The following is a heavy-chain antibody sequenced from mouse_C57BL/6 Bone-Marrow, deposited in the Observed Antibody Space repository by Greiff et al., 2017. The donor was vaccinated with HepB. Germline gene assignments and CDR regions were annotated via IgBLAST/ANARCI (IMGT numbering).Heavy chain of an antibody. CDR2: ISSGGDYI. CDR3: TRYYYGSFYFDY. Sequence: EVHLVESGEGLVKPGGSLKLSCAASGFTFSSYAMSWVRQTPEKRLEWVAYISSGGDYIYYADTVKGRFTISRDNARNILYLQMSSLKSEDTAMYYCTRYYYGSFYFDYWGQGTTLTVSS. CDR1: GFTFSSYA. V-gene: IGHV5-9-1*02. J-gene: IGHJ2*01. D-gene: IGHD1-1*01.